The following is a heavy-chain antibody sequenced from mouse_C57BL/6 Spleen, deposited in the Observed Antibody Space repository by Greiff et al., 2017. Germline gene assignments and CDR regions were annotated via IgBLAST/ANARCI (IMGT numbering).Heavy chain of an antibody. J-gene: IGHJ1*03. CDR2: IYPGSGST. Sequence: QVQLQQSGAELVKPGASVKMSCKASGYTFTSYWITWVKQRPGQGLEWIGDIYPGSGSTNYNEKFKSKATLTVDPSSSTAYMQLSSLTSEDSAVYYCARRDYYGSSYDWYFDVWGTGTTVTVSS. CDR1: GYTFTSYW. D-gene: IGHD1-1*01. CDR3: ARRDYYGSSYDWYFDV. V-gene: IGHV1-55*01.